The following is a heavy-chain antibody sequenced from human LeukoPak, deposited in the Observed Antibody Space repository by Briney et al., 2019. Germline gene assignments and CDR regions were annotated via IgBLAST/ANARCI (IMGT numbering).Heavy chain of an antibody. V-gene: IGHV3-23*01. CDR3: AKGSIAAHDAKTTLDY. CDR1: GFILRSYA. Sequence: QTGGSLRRSCAASGFILRSYAMSWVRQAPGKGLEWVSAISGSGGSTYYADSVRGRFTISRDNSKNTLYVQMNSLRVEDTAVYYCAKGSIAAHDAKTTLDYWGQGTLVTVSS. D-gene: IGHD6-13*01. J-gene: IGHJ4*02. CDR2: ISGSGGST.